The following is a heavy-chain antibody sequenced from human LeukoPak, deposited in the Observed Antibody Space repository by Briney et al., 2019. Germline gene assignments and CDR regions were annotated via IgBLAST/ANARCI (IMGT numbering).Heavy chain of an antibody. Sequence: SETLSLTCTVSGGSISTYYWSWIRQPPGKGLQWIGYIYYTGSTSYSPSLKSRATISVDTSKNQFSLKLSSVTAADTAVYYCARKSSSWLDYWGQGTLVTVSS. J-gene: IGHJ4*02. CDR2: IYYTGST. CDR3: ARKSSSWLDY. V-gene: IGHV4-59*01. CDR1: GGSISTYY. D-gene: IGHD6-13*01.